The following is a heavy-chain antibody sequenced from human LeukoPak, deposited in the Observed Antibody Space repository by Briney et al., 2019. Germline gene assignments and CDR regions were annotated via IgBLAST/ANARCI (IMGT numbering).Heavy chain of an antibody. CDR3: AKDPRGTMIVASAFDI. CDR2: ISYDGSNK. D-gene: IGHD3-22*01. J-gene: IGHJ3*02. V-gene: IGHV3-30-3*01. Sequence: GGSLRLSCAASGFTFSSYAMHWVRQAPGKGLEWVAVISYDGSNKYYPDSVKGRFTIARDNSKNTLYLQMNSLRAEDTAVYYCAKDPRGTMIVASAFDIWGQGTMVTVSS. CDR1: GFTFSSYA.